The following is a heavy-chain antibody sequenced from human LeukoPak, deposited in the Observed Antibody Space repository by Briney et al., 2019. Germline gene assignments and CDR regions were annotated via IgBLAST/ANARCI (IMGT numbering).Heavy chain of an antibody. V-gene: IGHV3-23*01. CDR2: ISGSGGRT. D-gene: IGHD3-22*01. Sequence: PGGSLRLSCAASGFTFSSNAMSWVRQATGKGLEWVSTISGSGGRTYYADSVKGRFTISRDNSKNTLYLQMNSLRAEDTAVYYWAKEGQYYYERSEYYSRAYWYFDLWGRGTLVTVSS. CDR1: GFTFSSNA. CDR3: AKEGQYYYERSEYYSRAYWYFDL. J-gene: IGHJ2*01.